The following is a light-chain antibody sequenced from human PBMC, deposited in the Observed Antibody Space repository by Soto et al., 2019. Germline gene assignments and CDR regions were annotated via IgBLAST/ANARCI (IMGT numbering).Light chain of an antibody. CDR2: KAS. CDR3: QHYNSYSES. CDR1: QTISSW. V-gene: IGKV1-5*03. J-gene: IGKJ1*01. Sequence: DIQMTQSPSTLSGSVGDRVTITCRASQTISSWLAWYQQKPGKAPKLLIYKASTLKSGVPSRFSGSGSGTEFTLNISSLQPDYFATDYCQHYNSYSESFGQGTKVELK.